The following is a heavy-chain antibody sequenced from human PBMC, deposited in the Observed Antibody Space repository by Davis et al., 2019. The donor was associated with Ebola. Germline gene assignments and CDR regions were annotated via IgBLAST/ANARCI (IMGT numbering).Heavy chain of an antibody. CDR2: IKQDGSEK. CDR3: ARGDYQDSRGYWVDAFDV. CDR1: GFTFSSYW. V-gene: IGHV3-7*03. Sequence: GESLKISCAASGFTFSSYWMSWVRQGPGKGLEWVANIKQDGSEKYYVDSVKGRFTISRDNAKNSLYLQMNSLRAEDTAVYYCARGDYQDSRGYWVDAFDVWGQGTLVTVSS. D-gene: IGHD3-22*01. J-gene: IGHJ3*01.